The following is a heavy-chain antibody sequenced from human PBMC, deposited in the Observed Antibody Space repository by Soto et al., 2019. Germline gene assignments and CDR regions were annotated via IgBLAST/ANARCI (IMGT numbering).Heavy chain of an antibody. J-gene: IGHJ6*02. D-gene: IGHD2-2*01. V-gene: IGHV3-21*01. CDR1: GFTFSNYT. CDR2: ISSSSSYI. CDR3: ASRDIVVVPAGDYYYGMDV. Sequence: GGSLRLSCAASGFTFSNYTMNWVRQAPGKGLEWVSSISSSSSYIYYADSVKGRFTISRDNAKNSLYLQMNSLRAEDTAVYYCASRDIVVVPAGDYYYGMDVWRQGTTVTVSS.